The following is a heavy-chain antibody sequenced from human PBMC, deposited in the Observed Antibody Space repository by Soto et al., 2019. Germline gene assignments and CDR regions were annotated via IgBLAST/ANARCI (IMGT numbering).Heavy chain of an antibody. CDR1: GGTFSSYA. CDR2: IIPIFGTA. CDR3: ARDFKGYSGVATPTFDY. D-gene: IGHD5-12*01. Sequence: QVQLVQSGAEVKKPGSSVKVSCKASGGTFSSYAISWVRHATGQGLEWMGGIIPIFGTANYAQKFQGRVTITADESTSTAYMELSSLRSEDTAVYYCARDFKGYSGVATPTFDYWGQGTLVTVSS. J-gene: IGHJ4*02. V-gene: IGHV1-69*01.